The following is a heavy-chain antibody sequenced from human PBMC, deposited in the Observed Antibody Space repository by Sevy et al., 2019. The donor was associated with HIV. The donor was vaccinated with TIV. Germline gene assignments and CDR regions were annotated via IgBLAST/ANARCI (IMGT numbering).Heavy chain of an antibody. J-gene: IGHJ4*02. CDR1: GYTFTNYY. D-gene: IGHD6-13*01. V-gene: IGHV1-46*03. Sequence: ASVKVSCKASGYTFTNYYIHWVRQAPGQGLEWMGVINPSGGSTYYPQKLQGRVTMTRDTSTTTVYMELSSLRYEDTAVYFCARGDGTRRCFDYWGQGTLVTVSS. CDR2: INPSGGST. CDR3: ARGDGTRRCFDY.